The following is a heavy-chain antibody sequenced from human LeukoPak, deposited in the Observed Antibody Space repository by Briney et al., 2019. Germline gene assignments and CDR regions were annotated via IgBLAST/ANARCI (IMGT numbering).Heavy chain of an antibody. CDR3: ARGSSSWYYFDY. V-gene: IGHV4-31*03. CDR2: IYYSGST. J-gene: IGHJ4*02. CDR1: GGSISSGGYY. D-gene: IGHD6-13*01. Sequence: SQTLSLTCTISGGSISSGGYYWSWIRQHPGKGLEWIGYIYYSGSTYYNPSLKSRVTISVDTSKNQFSLKLSSVTAADTAVYYCARGSSSWYYFDYWGQGTLVTVSS.